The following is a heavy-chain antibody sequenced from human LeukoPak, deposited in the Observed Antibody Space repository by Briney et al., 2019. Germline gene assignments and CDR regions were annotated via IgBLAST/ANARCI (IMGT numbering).Heavy chain of an antibody. Sequence: ASVKVSCKASGYTFTTYYMHWVRQAPGQGLEWMGVINPSGGSTSYAQKFQGRVTMTMDTSTSTVYMELSSLRSEDTVVHSCARSDNVERSWTLWFGESVNWFDPWGQGTLVTVSS. V-gene: IGHV1-46*01. D-gene: IGHD3-10*01. CDR1: GYTFTTYY. J-gene: IGHJ5*02. CDR3: ARSDNVERSWTLWFGESVNWFDP. CDR2: INPSGGST.